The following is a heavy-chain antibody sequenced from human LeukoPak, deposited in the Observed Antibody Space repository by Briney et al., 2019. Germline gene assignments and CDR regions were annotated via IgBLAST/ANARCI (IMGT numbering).Heavy chain of an antibody. CDR1: GFTFSSYS. CDR2: ISSSSSYI. J-gene: IGHJ4*02. D-gene: IGHD6-19*01. Sequence: GGSLRLSCAASGFTFSSYSMNWVRQAPGKGLEWVSSISSSSSYIYYADSVKGRFTISRDNAKNSLYLQMNSLRAEDTAVYYCAGERGRPGGWPDYWGQGTLVTVSS. V-gene: IGHV3-21*01. CDR3: AGERGRPGGWPDY.